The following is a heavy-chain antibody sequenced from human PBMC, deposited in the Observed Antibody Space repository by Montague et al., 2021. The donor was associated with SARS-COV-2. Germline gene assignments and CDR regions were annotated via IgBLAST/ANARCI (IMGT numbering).Heavy chain of an antibody. V-gene: IGHV4-59*01. CDR2: IYYSGST. CDR3: ARISHLEGYYFDY. CDR1: GGSISGYY. J-gene: IGHJ4*02. Sequence: SETLSLTCTVSGGSISGYYWSWIRQPPGKGLEWIGYIYYSGSTNYNPSLKSRVTISIDTSKNQFSLKLSSVIAADTAVYYCARISHLEGYYFDYWGQGTLATVSS.